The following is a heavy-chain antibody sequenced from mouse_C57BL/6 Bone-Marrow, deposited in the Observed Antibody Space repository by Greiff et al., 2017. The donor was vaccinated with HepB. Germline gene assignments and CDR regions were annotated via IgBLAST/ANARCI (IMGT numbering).Heavy chain of an antibody. CDR1: GYTFTSYW. CDR2: IDPSDSET. V-gene: IGHV1-52*01. CDR3: AREYYCGNAMDY. J-gene: IGHJ4*01. Sequence: QVQLQQPGAELVRPGSSVKLSCKASGYTFTSYWMHWVKQRPIQGLEWIGNIDPSDSETHYNQKFKDKATLTVDKSSSTAYMQLSSLTSEDSAVYYCAREYYCGNAMDYWGQGTSVTVSS. D-gene: IGHD1-1*01.